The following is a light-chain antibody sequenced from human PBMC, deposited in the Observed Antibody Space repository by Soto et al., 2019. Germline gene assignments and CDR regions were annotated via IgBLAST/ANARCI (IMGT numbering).Light chain of an antibody. J-gene: IGKJ1*01. CDR2: LGS. Sequence: DIVMTQSPLSLPVTPGEPASISCRSSQSLLHSNGYNYLDWYLQKPGQSPQLLIYLGSNRASGVPYRFSGSGSGTDFTLKISRVEAEDVGVYYCMQPLQSWTFGQGTKVEI. V-gene: IGKV2-28*01. CDR3: MQPLQSWT. CDR1: QSLLHSNGYNY.